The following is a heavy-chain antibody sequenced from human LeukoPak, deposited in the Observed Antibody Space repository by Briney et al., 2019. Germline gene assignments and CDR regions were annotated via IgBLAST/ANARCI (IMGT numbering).Heavy chain of an antibody. D-gene: IGHD4-17*01. CDR2: TIPIFGTT. V-gene: IGHV1-69*13. Sequence: SVKVSCKASGGTLSGYSMNWVRQAPGQGLEWMGGTIPIFGTTKYAQKFQGRVTITADDSTDTANMELRSLRSEGTAVYYCARADYDLASLRLDVFDMWGQGTMVTVSS. J-gene: IGHJ3*02. CDR3: ARADYDLASLRLDVFDM. CDR1: GGTLSGYS.